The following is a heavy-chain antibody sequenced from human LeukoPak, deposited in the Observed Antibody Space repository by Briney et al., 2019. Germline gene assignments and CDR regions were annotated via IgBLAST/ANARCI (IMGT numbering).Heavy chain of an antibody. CDR1: GFTFSSYG. V-gene: IGHV3-30*03. J-gene: IGHJ6*02. D-gene: IGHD3-10*01. Sequence: GGSLRLSCAASGFTFSSYGMHWVRQAPGKGLEWVAVISYDGSNKYYADSVKGRFTISRDNSKNTLYLQMNSLRAEDTAVYYCARDKTYYYGSGPSYYGMDVWGQGTTVTVSS. CDR3: ARDKTYYYGSGPSYYGMDV. CDR2: ISYDGSNK.